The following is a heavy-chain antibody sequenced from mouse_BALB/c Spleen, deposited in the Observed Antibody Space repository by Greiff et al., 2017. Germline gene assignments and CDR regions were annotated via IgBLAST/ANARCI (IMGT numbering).Heavy chain of an antibody. CDR3: ARHEITTVGPMDY. J-gene: IGHJ4*01. D-gene: IGHD1-1*01. CDR2: INSNGGST. Sequence: EVMLVESGGGLVKLGGSLKLSCAASGFTFSSYYMSWVRQTPEKRLELVAAINSNGGSTYYPDTVKGRFTISRDNAKNTLYLQMSSLKSEDTALYYCARHEITTVGPMDYWGQGTSVTVSS. CDR1: GFTFSSYY. V-gene: IGHV5-6-2*01.